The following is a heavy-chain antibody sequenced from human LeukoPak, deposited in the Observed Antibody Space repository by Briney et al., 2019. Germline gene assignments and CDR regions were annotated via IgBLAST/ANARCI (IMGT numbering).Heavy chain of an antibody. V-gene: IGHV3-21*01. CDR3: ARDVKAAANPLHAFDI. CDR2: ISSSSSYI. D-gene: IGHD6-13*01. J-gene: IGHJ3*02. CDR1: GFTFSSYS. Sequence: GGSLRLSCAASGFTFSSYSMNWVRQAPGKGLEWVSSISSSSSYIYYADSVKGRFTISRDNAKNSLYLQMNSLRAEDTAVYYCARDVKAAANPLHAFDIWGQGTMVTVSS.